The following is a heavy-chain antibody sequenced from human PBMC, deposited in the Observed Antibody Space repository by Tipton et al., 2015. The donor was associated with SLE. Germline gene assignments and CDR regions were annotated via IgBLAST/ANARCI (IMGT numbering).Heavy chain of an antibody. D-gene: IGHD3-3*01. CDR1: GRTFSSYT. J-gene: IGHJ4*02. CDR3: ARAGDFWSGYYY. CDR2: IIPILGIA. Sequence: QSGAEVKKPGSSVKVSCKASGRTFSSYTITWVRQAPGQGLEWMGRIIPILGIANYAQKFQGRVTITADKSTSTAYMELSSLRSEDTAVYYCARAGDFWSGYYYWGQGTLVTVSS. V-gene: IGHV1-69*04.